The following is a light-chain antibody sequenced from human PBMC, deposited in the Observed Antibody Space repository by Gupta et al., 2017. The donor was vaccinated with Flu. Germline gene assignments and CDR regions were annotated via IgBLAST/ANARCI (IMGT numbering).Light chain of an antibody. V-gene: IGLV2-23*01. J-gene: IGLJ2*01. CDR1: SSDVGNSRV. CDR2: EDN. CDR3: CSFAGTFTFVL. Sequence: QSALTQPASVSGSLGQSITIACTGTSSDVGNSRVVSWYQQHPGKAPKLMIYEDNKRPSGVSDRFSGSKSGNTASLTIFGLQADDEAEYFCCSFAGTFTFVLVGGGTNLAVL.